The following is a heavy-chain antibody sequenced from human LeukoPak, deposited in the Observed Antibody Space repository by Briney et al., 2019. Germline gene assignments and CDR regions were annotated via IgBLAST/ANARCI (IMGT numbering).Heavy chain of an antibody. V-gene: IGHV3-20*01. CDR3: ARVGPPPITMVRGVIITFFDY. CDR2: INWNGGST. D-gene: IGHD3-10*01. J-gene: IGHJ4*02. CDR1: GCSFDGYG. Sequence: GGSLRLSCAASGCSFDGYGMSWVRQAPGKGLEWVSGINWNGGSTGYADSVKGRFTISRDNAKNSLYLQMNSLRAEDTALYHCARVGPPPITMVRGVIITFFDYWGQGTLVTVSS.